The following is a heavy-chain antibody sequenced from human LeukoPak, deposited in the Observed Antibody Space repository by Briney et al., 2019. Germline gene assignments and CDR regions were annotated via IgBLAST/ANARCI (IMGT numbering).Heavy chain of an antibody. J-gene: IGHJ4*02. D-gene: IGHD3-16*02. CDR2: IYHSGDT. Sequence: SETLSLTCTVSGGSISSGGYYWSWIRQPPGQGLEWIGKIYHSGDTNYNPSLKSRVTISVDKSQNHFSLKLTSVTAADTAVYYCASLLGYTSRRYGYFDYWGQGTLVTVSS. CDR1: GGSISSGGYY. CDR3: ASLLGYTSRRYGYFDY. V-gene: IGHV4-39*07.